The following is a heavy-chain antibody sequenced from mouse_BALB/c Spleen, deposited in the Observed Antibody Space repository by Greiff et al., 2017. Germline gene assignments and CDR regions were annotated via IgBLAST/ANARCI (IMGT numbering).Heavy chain of an antibody. CDR3: NAREGNYLYWYFDV. CDR1: GFNIKDYY. CDR2: IDPENGDT. V-gene: IGHV14-4*02. Sequence: EVMLVESGAELVRSGASVKLSCTASGFNIKDYYMHWVKQRPEQGLEWIGWIDPENGDTEYAPKFQGKATMTADTSSNTAYLQLSSLTSEDTAVYYCNAREGNYLYWYFDVWGAGTTVTVSS. J-gene: IGHJ1*01. D-gene: IGHD2-1*01.